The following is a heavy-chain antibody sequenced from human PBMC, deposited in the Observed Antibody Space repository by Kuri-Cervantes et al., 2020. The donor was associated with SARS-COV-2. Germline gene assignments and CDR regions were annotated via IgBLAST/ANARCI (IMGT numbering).Heavy chain of an antibody. V-gene: IGHV4-61*09. J-gene: IGHJ4*02. CDR3: ARDTVMITFGGVIVYPDY. D-gene: IGHD3-16*02. CDR2: LDTSGTT. Sequence: SQTLSLTCAVSGVSVSHGTYSWSWIRQPAGKGLEWIGHLDTSGTTTYNPSLKSRVTISLDTSKNHVSLRLTSATAADTAVYYCARDTVMITFGGVIVYPDYRGQGTLVTVSS. CDR1: GVSVSHGTYS.